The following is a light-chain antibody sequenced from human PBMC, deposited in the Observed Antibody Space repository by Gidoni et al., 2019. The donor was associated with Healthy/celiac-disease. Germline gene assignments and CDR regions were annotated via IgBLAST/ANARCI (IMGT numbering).Light chain of an antibody. CDR3: QQRSNWPPWT. J-gene: IGKJ1*01. CDR2: DAY. V-gene: IGKV3-11*01. Sequence: EIVLTQSPATLSLSPGERATLSCRASQSVSSYLAWYQQKPGQAPTLLLYDAYNRATGIPARFSGSGSGTDFTLTISSLEPEDFAVYYCQQRSNWPPWTFGQXTKVEIK. CDR1: QSVSSY.